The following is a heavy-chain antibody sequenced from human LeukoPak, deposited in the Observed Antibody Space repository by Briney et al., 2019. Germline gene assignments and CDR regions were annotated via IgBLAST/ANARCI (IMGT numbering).Heavy chain of an antibody. CDR1: GGSISSGDYY. Sequence: SETLSLTCTVSGGSISSGDYYWGWIRQPPGKGLEWIGYIYYSGSTYYNPSLKSRVTISVDTSKNQFSLKLSSVTAADTAVYYCARGKIEVGELLVFDYFDYWGQGTLVTVSS. J-gene: IGHJ4*02. V-gene: IGHV4-30-4*01. D-gene: IGHD3-10*01. CDR3: ARGKIEVGELLVFDYFDY. CDR2: IYYSGST.